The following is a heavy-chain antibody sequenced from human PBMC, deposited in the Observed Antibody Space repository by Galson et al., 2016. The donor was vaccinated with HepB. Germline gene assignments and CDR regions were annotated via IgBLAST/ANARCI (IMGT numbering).Heavy chain of an antibody. CDR1: GDSITSSGYF. Sequence: ETLSLTCNVSGDSITSSGYFWGWIRQPPGKGLEWIGAISSRGTTYDYPSLKSRLTVSVDTSKNQFSLKLSSVTAADTAVYYCARSVNEAFDIWGQGTMVTVSS. V-gene: IGHV4-39*01. CDR3: ARSVNEAFDI. D-gene: IGHD1-1*01. CDR2: ISSRGTT. J-gene: IGHJ3*02.